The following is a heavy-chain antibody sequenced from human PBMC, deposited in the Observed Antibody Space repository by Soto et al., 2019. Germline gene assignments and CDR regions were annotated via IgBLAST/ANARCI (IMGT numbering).Heavy chain of an antibody. CDR2: ISGSGGST. CDR3: AKAFLGQLVPILSYYFDY. D-gene: IGHD6-6*01. CDR1: GFTFSSYA. J-gene: IGHJ4*02. V-gene: IGHV3-23*01. Sequence: EVQLLESGGGLVQPGGSLRLSCAASGFTFSSYAMSWVRQAPGKGLEWVSAISGSGGSTYYADSVKGRFTISRDNSKNTLYLQMNSLRAEDTAVYYCAKAFLGQLVPILSYYFDYWGQGTLVTVSS.